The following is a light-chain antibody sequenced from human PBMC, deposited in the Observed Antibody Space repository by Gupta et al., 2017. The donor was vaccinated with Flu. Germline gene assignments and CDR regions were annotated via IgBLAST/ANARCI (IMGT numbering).Light chain of an antibody. J-gene: IGKJ2*03. CDR2: AAS. V-gene: IGKV1-39*01. CDR3: QQSYSTLYS. Sequence: DIQMTESPSSLSASVGDRVTITCRASQSISSYLNWYQQKPGKAPKLQIYAASSLQSGVPSRFSGSGSGTDFTLTISSLQPEEFATYYCQQSYSTLYSFGQGTKLEIK. CDR1: QSISSY.